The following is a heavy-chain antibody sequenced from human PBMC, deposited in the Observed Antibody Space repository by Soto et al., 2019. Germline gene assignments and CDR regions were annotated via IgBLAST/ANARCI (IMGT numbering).Heavy chain of an antibody. V-gene: IGHV1-69*04. CDR2: IIPILGIA. J-gene: IGHJ6*02. CDR3: ARDRTPGVNYYYYYGMDV. CDR1: GGTFSSYT. Sequence: ASVKVSCKASGGTFSSYTISWVRQAPGQGLEWMGRIIPILGIANYAQKFQGRVTITADKSTSTAYMELSSLRSEDTAVYYCARDRTPGVNYYYYYGMDVWGQGTTVTVSS. D-gene: IGHD3-10*01.